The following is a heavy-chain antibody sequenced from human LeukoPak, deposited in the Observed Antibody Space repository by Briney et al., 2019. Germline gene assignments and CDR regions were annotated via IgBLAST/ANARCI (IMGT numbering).Heavy chain of an antibody. CDR1: GDSISSRSYY. Sequence: PSETLSLTCNVSGDSISSRSYYWGWIRQPPGTGLEWIGSIYFSGSAHYNPSLKSRVTIFVDRSKNQFSLKLRSVTAADTAMYYCARAYSSSWYYNWFDPWGQGTLVTVSS. CDR2: IYFSGSA. D-gene: IGHD6-13*01. J-gene: IGHJ5*02. CDR3: ARAYSSSWYYNWFDP. V-gene: IGHV4-39*07.